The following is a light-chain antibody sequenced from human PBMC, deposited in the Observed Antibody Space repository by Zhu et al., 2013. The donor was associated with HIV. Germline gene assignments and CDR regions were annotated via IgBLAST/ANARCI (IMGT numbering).Light chain of an antibody. CDR1: QSISSW. Sequence: DIQMTQSPSTLSASVGDRVTITCRASQSISSWLAWYQQKPGKAPKLLIYAASSLQSGVPSRFSGSGSGTDFTLTISSLQPEDFATYYCQQSYSTPPGTFGQGTKVEIK. V-gene: IGKV1-39*01. CDR3: QQSYSTPPGT. CDR2: AAS. J-gene: IGKJ1*01.